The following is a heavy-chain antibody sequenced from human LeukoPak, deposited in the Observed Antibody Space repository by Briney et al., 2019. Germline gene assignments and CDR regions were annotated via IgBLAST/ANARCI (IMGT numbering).Heavy chain of an antibody. Sequence: GGSLRLSCAASGFTVINYYMSWVRQAPGKGLDWVSIIDTGVNTYHTDSVKGRFTVSRDSSKNTLYLQMNGLRAEDTAMYYCARDLNYWGQGTLVTVSS. V-gene: IGHV3-53*01. CDR1: GFTVINYY. CDR2: IDTGVNT. J-gene: IGHJ4*02. CDR3: ARDLNY.